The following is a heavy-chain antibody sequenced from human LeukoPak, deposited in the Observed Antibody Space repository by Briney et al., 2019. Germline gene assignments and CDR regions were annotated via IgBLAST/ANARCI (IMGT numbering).Heavy chain of an antibody. CDR2: IYYSGST. J-gene: IGHJ4*02. D-gene: IGHD3-10*01. CDR3: ARVPPLLGFGELYPFDY. Sequence: SETLSLTFTVSGGSISSSSYYWGWIRQPPGKGLERIGSIYYSGSTYYNPSLKSRVTISVDTSKNQFSLKLSSVTAADTAVYYCARVPPLLGFGELYPFDYWGQGTLVTVSS. V-gene: IGHV4-39*07. CDR1: GGSISSSSYY.